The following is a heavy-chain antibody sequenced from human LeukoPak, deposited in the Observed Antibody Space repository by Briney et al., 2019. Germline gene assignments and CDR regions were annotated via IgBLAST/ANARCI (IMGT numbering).Heavy chain of an antibody. Sequence: SETLSLTCTVSGGSISGYYWSWVRQPPGKGLEWNGYISNGGSSSYNPSLKSRGTMSVDTSKRQFSLNLTSVTAADTAVYYCAGAQRGYTHGYLGGGYFDYWGQGTLVTVSS. CDR2: ISNGGSS. J-gene: IGHJ4*02. CDR3: AGAQRGYTHGYLGGGYFDY. D-gene: IGHD5-18*01. CDR1: GGSISGYY. V-gene: IGHV4-59*12.